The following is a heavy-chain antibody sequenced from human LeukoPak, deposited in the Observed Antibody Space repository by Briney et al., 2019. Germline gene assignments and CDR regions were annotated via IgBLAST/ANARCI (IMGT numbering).Heavy chain of an antibody. CDR2: MNPNSGKT. CDR3: ARGYSGSPQRGFDP. V-gene: IGHV1-8*01. J-gene: IGHJ5*02. CDR1: GYTFTSYV. D-gene: IGHD1-26*01. Sequence: ASVKVSCKASGYTFTSYVINWVSQATGHGLEWMGWMNPNSGKTGYAQKFQGRVTMTRNTSISTAYMELSSLRSEDTAVYYCARGYSGSPQRGFDPWGQGTLVTVSS.